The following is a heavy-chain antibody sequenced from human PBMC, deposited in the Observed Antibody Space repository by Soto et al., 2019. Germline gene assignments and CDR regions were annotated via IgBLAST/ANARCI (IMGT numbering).Heavy chain of an antibody. Sequence: KTSETLSLTCAVSGGSISSSNWWTWVRLPPGKGLEWIGEIYPSGITNYSPSLKSRVTMSVDKSKNQFSLKLNSVTAADTAMYYCAREAYKRGATNPFFDYWGQGTLVIVSS. V-gene: IGHV4-4*02. CDR2: IYPSGIT. CDR1: GGSISSSNW. J-gene: IGHJ4*02. CDR3: AREAYKRGATNPFFDY. D-gene: IGHD1-26*01.